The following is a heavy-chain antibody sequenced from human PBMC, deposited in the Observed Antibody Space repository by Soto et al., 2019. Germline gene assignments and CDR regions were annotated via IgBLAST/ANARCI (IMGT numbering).Heavy chain of an antibody. D-gene: IGHD5-18*01. CDR3: ARLSREDTAMDGYYYGVDV. V-gene: IGHV4-59*08. CDR1: GGSMISYY. J-gene: IGHJ6*02. Sequence: PSETLSLTCTVSGGSMISYYWSWIRQPPGRGLEWIGFIYYAGSTKYNPSLNSRVTISVDTSKNQFSLTVTSVTAADTAVYYCARLSREDTAMDGYYYGVDVWGQGTTVTVSS. CDR2: IYYAGST.